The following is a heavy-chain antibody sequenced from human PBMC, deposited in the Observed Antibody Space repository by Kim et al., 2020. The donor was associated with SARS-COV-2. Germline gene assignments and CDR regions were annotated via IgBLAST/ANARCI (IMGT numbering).Heavy chain of an antibody. Sequence: GGSLRLSCAASGFTFSSYGMHWVRQAPGKGLEWVAVILYDGSNKYYADSVKGRFTISRDNSKNTLYLKMNSLRAEDTAVYYCAKEFGMTAAAGYYYYYGMDVWAQGTRVTVSS. V-gene: IGHV3-30*18. CDR2: ILYDGSNK. CDR3: AKEFGMTAAAGYYYYYGMDV. J-gene: IGHJ6*02. D-gene: IGHD6-13*01. CDR1: GFTFSSYG.